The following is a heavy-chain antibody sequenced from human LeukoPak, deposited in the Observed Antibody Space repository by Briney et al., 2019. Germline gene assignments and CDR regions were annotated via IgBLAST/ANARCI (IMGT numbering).Heavy chain of an antibody. CDR3: ARDSGPFDI. CDR2: IWYDGSNK. J-gene: IGHJ3*02. CDR1: GFTFSSYG. V-gene: IGHV3-33*01. Sequence: PGRSLRLSCAASGFTFSSYGMHWVRQAPGKGLEWVAVIWYDGSNKYYADSVKGRFTISRDNSKDTLYLQMNSLRAEDTAVYYCARDSGPFDIWGQGTMATVSS.